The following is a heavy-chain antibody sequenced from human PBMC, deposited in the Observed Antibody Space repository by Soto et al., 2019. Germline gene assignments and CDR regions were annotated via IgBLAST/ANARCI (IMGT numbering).Heavy chain of an antibody. Sequence: QLRLQESGPGLVKPSDTLALTCSVSGGSIRSHGYYWAWIRQPPGKGLEWIGSMYYSGTTYYNPSLKSRVTLSIYSSKNQFSLKVKSVTAADTAVYYCARPVYSGNFFANAARFDPWGQGTLVTVSS. D-gene: IGHD1-26*01. J-gene: IGHJ5*02. CDR2: MYYSGTT. V-gene: IGHV4-39*01. CDR3: ARPVYSGNFFANAARFDP. CDR1: GGSIRSHGYY.